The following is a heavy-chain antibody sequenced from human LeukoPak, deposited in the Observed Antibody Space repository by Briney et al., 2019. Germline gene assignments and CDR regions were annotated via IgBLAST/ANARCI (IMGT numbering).Heavy chain of an antibody. CDR1: GCTFDDYG. CDR3: ARDRYCGGDCYTNDAFDI. CDR2: INWNGGST. J-gene: IGHJ3*02. D-gene: IGHD2-21*02. Sequence: PGGSLRLSCAASGCTFDDYGMSWGRQPAGKWLEWVSGINWNGGSTGYADSVKGGFTISRDNAKNSLYLQMNSLRAGDTALYYCARDRYCGGDCYTNDAFDIWGQGTMVTVSS. V-gene: IGHV3-20*04.